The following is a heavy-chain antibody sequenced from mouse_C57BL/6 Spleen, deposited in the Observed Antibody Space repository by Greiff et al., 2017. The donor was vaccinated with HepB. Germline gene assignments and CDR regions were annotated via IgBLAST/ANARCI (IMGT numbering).Heavy chain of an antibody. Sequence: VQLQQSGPELVKPGASVKISCKASGYAFSSSWMNWVKQRPGKGLEWIGRIYPGDGDTNYNGKFKGKATLTADKSSSTAYMQLSSLTSEDSAVYFCAREGNWVDDWGQGTTLTVSS. J-gene: IGHJ2*01. CDR1: GYAFSSSW. CDR3: AREGNWVDD. CDR2: IYPGDGDT. V-gene: IGHV1-82*01. D-gene: IGHD4-1*01.